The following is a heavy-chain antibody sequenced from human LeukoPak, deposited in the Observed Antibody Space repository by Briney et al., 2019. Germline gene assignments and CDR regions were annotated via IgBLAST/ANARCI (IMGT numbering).Heavy chain of an antibody. J-gene: IGHJ4*02. V-gene: IGHV3-23*01. CDR1: GFTFSSYA. CDR3: AKKDPYDILTGYSYFDY. CDR2: NSGSGGST. Sequence: GGSLRLSCAASGFTFSSYAMSWVRQAPGKGLEWVSANSGSGGSTYYADSVKGRFTISRDNSKNTLYLQMNSLRAEDTAVYYCAKKDPYDILTGYSYFDYWGQGTLVTVSS. D-gene: IGHD3-9*01.